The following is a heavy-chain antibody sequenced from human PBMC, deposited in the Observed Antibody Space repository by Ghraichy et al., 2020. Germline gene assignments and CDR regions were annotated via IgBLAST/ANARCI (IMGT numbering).Heavy chain of an antibody. V-gene: IGHV3-7*01. CDR1: GFTFSSHW. J-gene: IGHJ4*02. CDR3: ATNSAWNSGY. Sequence: GGSLRLSCAASGFTFSSHWMSWARQAPGKGLEWVANINRDGNDKYYMGSVRGRFTISRDNAKNSLYLQMNSLRAEDTAVYHCATNSAWNSGYWGQGTLVTVSS. D-gene: IGHD1-7*01. CDR2: INRDGNDK.